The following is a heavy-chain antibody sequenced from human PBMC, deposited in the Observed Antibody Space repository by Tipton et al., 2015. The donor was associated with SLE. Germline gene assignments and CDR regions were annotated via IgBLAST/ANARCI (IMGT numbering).Heavy chain of an antibody. J-gene: IGHJ6*04. Sequence: TLSLTCTVSGGSISSSSYYWGWIRQPPGKGLEWIGSIYYSGSTYYNPSLKSRVTISVDTSKNQFSLKLSPVTAADTAVYYCASVLGDVWGKGTTVTVSS. CDR3: ASVLGDV. V-gene: IGHV4-39*07. CDR2: IYYSGST. CDR1: GGSISSSSYY.